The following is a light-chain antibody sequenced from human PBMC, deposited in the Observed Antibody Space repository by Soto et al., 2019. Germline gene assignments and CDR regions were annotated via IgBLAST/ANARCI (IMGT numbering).Light chain of an antibody. CDR1: QGISSY. CDR3: QQLNSYPLT. CDR2: AAS. J-gene: IGKJ4*01. Sequence: AIRMTQSPSSFSASTGDIVTITFRASQGISSYLAWYQQKPGKAPKLLIYAASTLQSGVPSRFSGSGSGTEFTLTISSLQPEDFATYYCQQLNSYPLTFGGGTKVDIK. V-gene: IGKV1-8*01.